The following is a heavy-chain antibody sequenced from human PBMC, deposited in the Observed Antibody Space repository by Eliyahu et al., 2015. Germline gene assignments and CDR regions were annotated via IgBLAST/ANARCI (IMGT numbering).Heavy chain of an antibody. CDR3: VKVTGMTGGGRFDY. J-gene: IGHJ4*02. CDR1: GFPFXSXA. V-gene: IGHV3-23*01. CDR2: ISGXGDTT. Sequence: EVXLLESGGGFVEPGGSLRLSXXASGFPFXSXAXXWVRQAPGKGLEWLSSISGXGDTTYHADPVKGRFTISRDKSKRTLYLQMNSLRAEDTARYYCVKVTGMTGGGRFDYWGQGTLVTASS. D-gene: IGHD1-20*01.